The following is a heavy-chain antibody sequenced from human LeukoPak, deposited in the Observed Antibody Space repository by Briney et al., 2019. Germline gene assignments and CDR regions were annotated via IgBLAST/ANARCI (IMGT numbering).Heavy chain of an antibody. V-gene: IGHV3-21*01. J-gene: IGHJ3*02. CDR1: GFTFSSYS. CDR2: ISSSSSYT. CDR3: ARDRLAARRYAFDI. Sequence: GGSLRLSCAASGFTFSSYSMNWVRQAPGKGLEWVSSISSSSSYTYYADSVKGRFTISRDNAKNSLYLQMNSLRAEDTAVYYCARDRLAARRYAFDIWGQGTMVTVSS. D-gene: IGHD4-17*01.